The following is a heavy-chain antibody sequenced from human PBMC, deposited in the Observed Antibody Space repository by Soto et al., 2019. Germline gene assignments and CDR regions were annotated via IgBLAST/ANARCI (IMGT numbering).Heavy chain of an antibody. V-gene: IGHV4-59*01. J-gene: IGHJ4*02. D-gene: IGHD3-10*01. Sequence: QVQLQESGPGLVKPSETLSLMCTVSGGSISSNYWSWIRQPPVKGLEYIGYIYYSGSTNYNPSLKSRVTISVDTSKNQFSLKLSSVTAADTAVYYCARGGGSPDYWGQGTLVTVSS. CDR1: GGSISSNY. CDR3: ARGGGSPDY. CDR2: IYYSGST.